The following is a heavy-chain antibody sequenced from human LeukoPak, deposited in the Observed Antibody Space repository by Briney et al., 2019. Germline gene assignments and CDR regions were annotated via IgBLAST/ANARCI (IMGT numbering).Heavy chain of an antibody. Sequence: GGSLRLSCAASGFNFSTYWMHWVRQAPAKGLVWVSRINSDGSSTSYADSVKGRFTISRDNAKNTLYLQMNSLRAEDTAVYYCARAAAVAGTGGFYWGQGTLVTVSS. D-gene: IGHD6-19*01. CDR3: ARAAAVAGTGGFY. J-gene: IGHJ4*02. V-gene: IGHV3-74*01. CDR1: GFNFSTYW. CDR2: INSDGSST.